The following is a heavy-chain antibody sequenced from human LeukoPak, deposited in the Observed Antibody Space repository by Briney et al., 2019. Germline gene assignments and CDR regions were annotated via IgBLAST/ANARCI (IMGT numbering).Heavy chain of an antibody. Sequence: SETLSLTCVVYGGSFSGYFWSWIRQPPGKGLEWIGEITPSGSTNYSPSLKSRVSISIDTSKKKLSLRLTSVTAADSAVYYCASSFYYDSRDYWGQGTLVTVSS. CDR2: ITPSGST. D-gene: IGHD3-22*01. V-gene: IGHV4-34*01. CDR3: ASSFYYDSRDY. CDR1: GGSFSGYF. J-gene: IGHJ4*02.